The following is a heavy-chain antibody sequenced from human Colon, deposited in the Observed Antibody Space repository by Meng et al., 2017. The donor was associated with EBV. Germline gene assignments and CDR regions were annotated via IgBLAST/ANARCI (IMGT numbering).Heavy chain of an antibody. Sequence: EQRQACGPGLVKPSQTLSLSCIVSGGSISSGDYCWSWIRQPPGKGLELIGHIYYSGSTSYTPSLKSRVTISVDTSNHQFSLKLSSVTAADTAVYYCARVGWRQWSFDLWGRGTLVTVSS. D-gene: IGHD5-18*01. CDR3: ARVGWRQWSFDL. J-gene: IGHJ2*01. V-gene: IGHV4-30-4*01. CDR2: IYYSGST. CDR1: GGSISSGDYC.